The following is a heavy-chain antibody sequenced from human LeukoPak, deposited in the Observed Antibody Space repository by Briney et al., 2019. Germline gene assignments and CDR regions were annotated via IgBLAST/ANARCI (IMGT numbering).Heavy chain of an antibody. CDR3: AKESLWLGGLLSP. J-gene: IGHJ5*02. D-gene: IGHD3-10*01. CDR2: INYDGGSG. Sequence: GGSLRLSCTVSGFTLSSYEMSWIRQAPGKGLEWVSCINYDGGSGHYADSVNGRFTFSRDNSNNTLFLHLNILRRKDTAVYYCAKESLWLGGLLSPWGQGTLVTVSS. V-gene: IGHV3-23*01. CDR1: GFTLSSYE.